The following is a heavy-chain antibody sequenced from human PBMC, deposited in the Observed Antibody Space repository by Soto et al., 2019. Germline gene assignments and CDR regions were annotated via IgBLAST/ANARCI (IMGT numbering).Heavy chain of an antibody. CDR3: ASMRGRYDSRGYDY. CDR2: IYHSGST. D-gene: IGHD3-22*01. Sequence: QLQLQESGSGLVKPSQTLSLTCAVSGGSISSGGYSWSWIRQPPGKGLEWIGYIYHSGSTYYNPSLKSRVTLSVDRSKNQFSLKLSSVTAADTAVYYCASMRGRYDSRGYDYWGQGTLVTVSS. J-gene: IGHJ4*02. CDR1: GGSISSGGYS. V-gene: IGHV4-30-2*01.